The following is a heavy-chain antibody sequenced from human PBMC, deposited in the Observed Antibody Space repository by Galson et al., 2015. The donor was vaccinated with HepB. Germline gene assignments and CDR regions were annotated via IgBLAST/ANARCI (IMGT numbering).Heavy chain of an antibody. CDR1: GYTFTDYV. CDR2: MNTNTGKP. Sequence: SVKVSCKASGYTFTDYVVNWVRQAPGQGLEWMGWMNTNTGKPTYAPGFAGRFAFSLDTSVTPAYLQISSLETDDTAVYYCAGSPLRFLDWLPYYDYYYMDVWGEGTTVTVSS. V-gene: IGHV7-4-1*02. CDR3: AGSPLRFLDWLPYYDYYYMDV. J-gene: IGHJ6*03. D-gene: IGHD3-3*01.